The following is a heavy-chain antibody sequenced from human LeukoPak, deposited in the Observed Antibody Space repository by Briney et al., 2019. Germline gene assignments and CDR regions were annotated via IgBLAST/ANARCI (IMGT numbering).Heavy chain of an antibody. CDR1: GGSISSSNW. Sequence: SGTLSLTCAVSGGSISSSNWWSWVRQPPGKGLEWIGEIYHSESTNYNPSLKSRVTISVGKFKNQFSLRLSSVTAADTAVYYCAQAGAYSSSWYGYWGQGTLVTVSS. V-gene: IGHV4-4*02. J-gene: IGHJ4*02. CDR3: AQAGAYSSSWYGY. CDR2: IYHSEST. D-gene: IGHD6-13*01.